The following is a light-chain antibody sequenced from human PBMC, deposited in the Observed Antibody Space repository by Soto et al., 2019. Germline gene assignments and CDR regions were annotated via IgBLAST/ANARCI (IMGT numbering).Light chain of an antibody. Sequence: QSALTQPASVSGSPGQSITISCTGTSSDVGSYNLVSWYQQHPGKAPKLMIYEVSKRPSGVSNRFSGSKSGNTASLTISGLQAVDEADYYCCSYAGSSTLFGGGTK. CDR2: EVS. V-gene: IGLV2-23*02. J-gene: IGLJ2*01. CDR3: CSYAGSSTL. CDR1: SSDVGSYNL.